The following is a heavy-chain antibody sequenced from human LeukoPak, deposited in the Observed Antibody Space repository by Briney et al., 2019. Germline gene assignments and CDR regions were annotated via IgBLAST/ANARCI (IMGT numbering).Heavy chain of an antibody. CDR3: ARGRSSSWYVRAFDI. CDR1: GGSFSGYY. D-gene: IGHD6-13*01. J-gene: IGHJ3*02. V-gene: IGHV4-34*01. Sequence: SETLSLTCAVYGGSFSGYYWSWIGQPPGKGLEWIGEINHSGSTNYNPSLKSRVTISVDTSKNQFSLKLSSVTAPDTAVYYCARGRSSSWYVRAFDIWGQGTRVPVSS. CDR2: INHSGST.